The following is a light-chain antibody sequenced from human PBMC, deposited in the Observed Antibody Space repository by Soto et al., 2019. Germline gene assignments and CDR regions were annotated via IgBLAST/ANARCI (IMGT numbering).Light chain of an antibody. Sequence: QLVLTQSSSASASLGSSVKLTCILSSGHNTYIIAWHQQQPGKAPRFLMTLDRSGSYNRGSGVPDRFSGSSSGADRYLTISHLQFEDEGDYYCETWYSNTHLVFGGGTQLTVL. J-gene: IGLJ3*02. CDR2: LDRSGSY. CDR3: ETWYSNTHLV. V-gene: IGLV4-60*02. CDR1: SGHNTYI.